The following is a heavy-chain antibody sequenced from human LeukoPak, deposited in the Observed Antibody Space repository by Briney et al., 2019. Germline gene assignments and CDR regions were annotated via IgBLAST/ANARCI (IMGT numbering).Heavy chain of an antibody. J-gene: IGHJ6*03. CDR3: ARDGDSSSDYYYYMVV. CDR1: VGSTSSHY. V-gene: IGHV4-59*11. D-gene: IGHD6-6*01. Sequence: SETLSLTCTVSVGSTSSHYWSWIRQPPGKRLDWIGYIYYSGSTNYNPSLKSRVTISVDTSKNQFSPKLSSVSAADTAVYYCARDGDSSSDYYYYMVVWGKGTTVTVSS. CDR2: IYYSGST.